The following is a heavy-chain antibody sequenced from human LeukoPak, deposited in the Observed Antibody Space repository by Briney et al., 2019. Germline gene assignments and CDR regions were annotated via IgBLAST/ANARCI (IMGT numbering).Heavy chain of an antibody. Sequence: SETLSLTCAVYGGSFSGYYWSWIRQPPGKGLEWIGEINHSGSTNYNPSLKSRVTISVDTSKNQFSLKLSSATAADTAVYYCARHFGYDSSGYYYSFDYWGQGTLVTVSS. V-gene: IGHV4-34*01. CDR2: INHSGST. J-gene: IGHJ4*02. CDR3: ARHFGYDSSGYYYSFDY. CDR1: GGSFSGYY. D-gene: IGHD3-22*01.